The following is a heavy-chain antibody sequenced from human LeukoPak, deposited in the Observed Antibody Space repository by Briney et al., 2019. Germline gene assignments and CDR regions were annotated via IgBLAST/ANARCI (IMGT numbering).Heavy chain of an antibody. J-gene: IGHJ6*02. Sequence: ASVKVSCKASGYTLTGYYMHWVRQAPGQGPEWMGWINPNSGGTNYAQKFQGRVTMTRDTSISTAYMELSRLRSDDTAVYYCASLPDSSGYYPSNGYYYYGMDVWGQGTTVTVSS. D-gene: IGHD3-22*01. V-gene: IGHV1-2*02. CDR1: GYTLTGYY. CDR3: ASLPDSSGYYPSNGYYYYGMDV. CDR2: INPNSGGT.